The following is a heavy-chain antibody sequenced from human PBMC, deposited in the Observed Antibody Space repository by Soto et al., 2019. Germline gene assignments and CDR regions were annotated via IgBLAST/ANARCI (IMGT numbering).Heavy chain of an antibody. J-gene: IGHJ4*02. V-gene: IGHV3-30*18. Sequence: QVQLVESGGGVVQPGRSLRLSCAASGFTFSSYGMHWVRQAPGKGLEWVAVISYDGSNKYYADSVKGRLTISRANSTNTLYRQMNSLSVEDTAVYYCAEDLSTIPGTTIVVGYWGQGTLVTVSS. CDR3: AEDLSTIPGTTIVVGY. D-gene: IGHD3-22*01. CDR1: GFTFSSYG. CDR2: ISYDGSNK.